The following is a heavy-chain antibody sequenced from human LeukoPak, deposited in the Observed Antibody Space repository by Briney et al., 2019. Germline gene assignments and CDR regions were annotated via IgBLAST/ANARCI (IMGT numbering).Heavy chain of an antibody. CDR3: AGDWKITIFGVDQSA. D-gene: IGHD3-3*01. V-gene: IGHV3-11*04. CDR1: GFTFSDYY. J-gene: IGHJ4*02. CDR2: ISSSGSTI. Sequence: GGSLRLSCAASGFTFSDYYMSWIRQAPGKGLEWVSYISSSGSTIYYADSVKGRFTISRDNAKNSLYLQMNSLRAEDTAVYYCAGDWKITIFGVDQSAWGQGTLVTVSS.